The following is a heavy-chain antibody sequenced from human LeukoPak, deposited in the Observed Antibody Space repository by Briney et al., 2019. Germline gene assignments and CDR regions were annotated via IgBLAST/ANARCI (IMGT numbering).Heavy chain of an antibody. J-gene: IGHJ3*02. CDR2: IYYSGST. CDR1: GVSISSSY. D-gene: IGHD3-22*01. CDR3: VRGYYDSSGYSNIFDI. V-gene: IGHV4-59*01. Sequence: PSETLSLTCSVSGVSISSSYWSWIRQPPGKGLEWIGFIYYSGSTNYNPSLKSRVTISADTSKNQFSLKLTSVTAADTAVYYCVRGYYDSSGYSNIFDIWGQGTMVTVSS.